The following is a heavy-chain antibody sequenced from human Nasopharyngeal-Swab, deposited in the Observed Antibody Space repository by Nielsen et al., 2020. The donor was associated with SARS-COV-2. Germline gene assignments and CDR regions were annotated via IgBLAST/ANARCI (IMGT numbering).Heavy chain of an antibody. CDR2: IKQDGSEK. Sequence: GGSLRLSCTASGFTFGDYAMSWFRQAPGKGLEWVANIKQDGSEKYYVDSVKGRFTISRDNAKNSLYLQMNSLRAEDTAVYYCARDQGYKTYYYYYGMDVWGQGTTVTVSS. CDR3: ARDQGYKTYYYYYGMDV. V-gene: IGHV3-7*03. CDR1: GFTFGDYA. J-gene: IGHJ6*02. D-gene: IGHD5-18*01.